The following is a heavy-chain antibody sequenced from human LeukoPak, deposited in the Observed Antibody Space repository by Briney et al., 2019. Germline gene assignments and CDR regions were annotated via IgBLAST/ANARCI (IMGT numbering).Heavy chain of an antibody. CDR1: GFTFSSYG. D-gene: IGHD3-22*01. J-gene: IGHJ5*02. V-gene: IGHV3-30*02. CDR2: IRYDGSNK. Sequence: GGSLRLSCAASGFTFSSYGMHWVRQAPGKGLEWVAFIRYDGSNKYYADSVKGRFTISRDNSKNTLYLQMNSLRAEDTAVYYRARDDNDSPLFDPWGQGTLVTVSS. CDR3: ARDDNDSPLFDP.